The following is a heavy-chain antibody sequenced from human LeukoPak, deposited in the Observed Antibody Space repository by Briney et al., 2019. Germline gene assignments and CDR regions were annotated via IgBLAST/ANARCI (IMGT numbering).Heavy chain of an antibody. CDR2: IYTTGAT. J-gene: IGHJ4*02. V-gene: IGHV4-4*07. D-gene: IGHD1-26*01. CDR1: AGSINSYY. CDR3: GRQGYTASYYFVDY. Sequence: NPSETLSLTCTVSAGSINSYYWGWVRQPAGKGLEWIGRIYTTGATNYSPSLKSRLTMSVDTSKNQFSLRLRSVTAAGTAVYYCGRQGYTASYYFVDYWSQGTLVTVSS.